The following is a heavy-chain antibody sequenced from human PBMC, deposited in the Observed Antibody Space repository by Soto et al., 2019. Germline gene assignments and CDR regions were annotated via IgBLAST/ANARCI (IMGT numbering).Heavy chain of an antibody. Sequence: GGSLRLSCAASGFTFSSYAMSWVRQAPGKGLEWVSAISGSGGSTYYADSVKGRFTISRDNSKNTLYLQMNSLRAEDTAVYYCAKFPLAIDSSGWYFEASNNPLDYWGQGTLVTVSS. CDR1: GFTFSSYA. CDR3: AKFPLAIDSSGWYFEASNNPLDY. D-gene: IGHD6-19*01. V-gene: IGHV3-23*01. CDR2: ISGSGGST. J-gene: IGHJ4*02.